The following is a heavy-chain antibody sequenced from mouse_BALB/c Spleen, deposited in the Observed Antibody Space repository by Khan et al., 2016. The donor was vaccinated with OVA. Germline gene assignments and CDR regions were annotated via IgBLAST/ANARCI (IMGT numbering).Heavy chain of an antibody. D-gene: IGHD4-1*01. CDR3: ASHLTGSFAY. J-gene: IGHJ3*01. CDR2: ISSGGDYT. V-gene: IGHV5-6*01. CDR1: GFTFSSYS. Sequence: EVELVESGGDLVKPGGSLKLSCAASGFTFSSYSMSWVRQTPDKRLEWVASISSGGDYTYYPDIVKGRFTNSRDNAKNTLYLQMSSLKSEDTAMYYCASHLTGSFAYWGQGTLVTVSA.